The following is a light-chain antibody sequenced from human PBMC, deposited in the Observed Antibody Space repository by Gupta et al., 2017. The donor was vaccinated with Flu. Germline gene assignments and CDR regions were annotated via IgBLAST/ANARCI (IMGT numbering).Light chain of an antibody. V-gene: IGLV1-51*01. Sequence: QSVLTQPPSVSAAPGPKVTISCSGSSSNIGNNYVSWYQQLPGTAPKLLMYDNNRRPSGIPDRFSGSKSGTSATLVNTGLQTGDEADYYWDTWDSSRSAGGFGGGTKLTDL. CDR1: SSNIGNNY. CDR3: DTWDSSRSAGG. CDR2: DNN. J-gene: IGLJ3*02.